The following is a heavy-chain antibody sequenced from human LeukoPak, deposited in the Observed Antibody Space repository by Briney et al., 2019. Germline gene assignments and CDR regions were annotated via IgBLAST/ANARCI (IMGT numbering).Heavy chain of an antibody. Sequence: SQTLSLTCTVSGGSISSGDYYWSWIRQPPGKGLEWIGFIYYSGSTYYNPSLKSRVTISVDTSKNQFSLKLSSVTAADTAVYYCALTIFGVADRDYWGQGTLVTVSS. CDR3: ALTIFGVADRDY. D-gene: IGHD3-3*01. J-gene: IGHJ4*02. V-gene: IGHV4-30-4*01. CDR2: IYYSGST. CDR1: GGSISSGDYY.